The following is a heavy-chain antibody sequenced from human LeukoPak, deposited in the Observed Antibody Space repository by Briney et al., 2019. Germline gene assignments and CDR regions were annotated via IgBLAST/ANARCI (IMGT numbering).Heavy chain of an antibody. D-gene: IGHD3-22*01. J-gene: IGHJ3*02. CDR2: INHSGST. CDR1: GGSFSGYY. Sequence: ASETLSLTCAVYGGSFSGYYWSWIRQPPGKGLEWIGEINHSGSTNYNPSLKSRVTISVDTSKNQFSLKLSSVTAADTAVYYCARGRSRITMIVVVITTSHAFDIWGQGTMVTVSS. V-gene: IGHV4-34*01. CDR3: ARGRSRITMIVVVITTSHAFDI.